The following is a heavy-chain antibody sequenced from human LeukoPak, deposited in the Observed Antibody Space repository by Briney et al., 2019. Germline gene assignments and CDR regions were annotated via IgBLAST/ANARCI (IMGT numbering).Heavy chain of an antibody. D-gene: IGHD1-7*01. CDR2: ISPDGITT. CDR3: ATAGNYRFDN. CDR1: GFTFDNSW. J-gene: IGHJ4*02. Sequence: GGSLRLSCAASGFTFDNSWIHWVRQGPGRWLVWVSRISPDGITTNYADSVKGRFTISRDNAMNTLYLQMNSLRAEDTAVYYCATAGNYRFDNWGQGTLVTVSS. V-gene: IGHV3-74*01.